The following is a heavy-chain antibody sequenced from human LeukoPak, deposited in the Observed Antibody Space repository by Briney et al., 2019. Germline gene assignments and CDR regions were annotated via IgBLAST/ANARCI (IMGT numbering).Heavy chain of an antibody. CDR3: ARVKTAAFDY. V-gene: IGHV4-30-2*01. J-gene: IGHJ4*02. Sequence: SETLSLTCAVSGGSISSGGYSWSWIRQPPGTGLEWIGYIYHSGSTYYNPSLKSRVTISVDRSKNQFSLKLSSVTAADTAVYYCARVKTAAFDYWGQGTLVTVSS. D-gene: IGHD1-1*01. CDR1: GGSISSGGYS. CDR2: IYHSGST.